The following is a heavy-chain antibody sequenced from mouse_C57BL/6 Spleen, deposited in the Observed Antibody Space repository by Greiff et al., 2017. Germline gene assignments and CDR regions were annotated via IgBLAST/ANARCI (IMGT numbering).Heavy chain of an antibody. V-gene: IGHV1-7*01. J-gene: IGHJ3*01. CDR1: GYTFTSYW. CDR3: ARSFYYDYDGAWFAY. D-gene: IGHD2-4*01. Sequence: QVQLKESGAELAKPGASVKLSCKASGYTFTSYWMHWVKQRPGQGLEWIGYINPSSGYTKYNQKFKDKATLTADKSSSTAYMQLSSLTYEDSAVYYCARSFYYDYDGAWFAYWGQGTLVTVSA. CDR2: INPSSGYT.